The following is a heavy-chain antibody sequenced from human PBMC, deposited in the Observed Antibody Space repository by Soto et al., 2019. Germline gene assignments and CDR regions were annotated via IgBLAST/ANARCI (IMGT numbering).Heavy chain of an antibody. J-gene: IGHJ6*02. D-gene: IGHD3-22*01. Sequence: ESGGGVVQPGRSLRLSCAASGFTFSSYAMHWVRQAPGKGLEWVAVISYDGSNKYYADSVKGRFTISRDNSKNTLYLQMNSLRAEDTAVYYCAREAGDSSGYYWSTYYYGMDVWGQGTMVTVSS. CDR2: ISYDGSNK. CDR3: AREAGDSSGYYWSTYYYGMDV. V-gene: IGHV3-30-3*01. CDR1: GFTFSSYA.